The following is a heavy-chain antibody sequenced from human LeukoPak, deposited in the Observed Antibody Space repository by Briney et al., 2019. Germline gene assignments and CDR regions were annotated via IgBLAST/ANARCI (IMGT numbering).Heavy chain of an antibody. Sequence: SETLSLTCTVSGGSISSYYWSWIRQPPGKGLEWIGYIYYSGSTNYNPSLKSRVTISVDTSKNQFSLNLSSVTAADTAVYYCARAPGYSYGYGSGWFDPWGQGTLVTVSS. V-gene: IGHV4-59*01. CDR3: ARAPGYSYGYGSGWFDP. J-gene: IGHJ5*02. D-gene: IGHD5-18*01. CDR2: IYYSGST. CDR1: GGSISSYY.